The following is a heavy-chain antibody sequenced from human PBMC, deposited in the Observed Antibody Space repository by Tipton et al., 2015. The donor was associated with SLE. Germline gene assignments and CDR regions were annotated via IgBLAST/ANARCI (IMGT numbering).Heavy chain of an antibody. Sequence: TLSLTCTVSGGSISSSSYYWSWIRQPPGKGLEWIGEINHSGSTNYNPSLKSRVTISVDTSKNQFSLKLSSVTAADTAVYYCARVSRQQLVPKGYDAFDIWGQGTMVTVSS. V-gene: IGHV4-39*07. CDR2: INHSGST. D-gene: IGHD6-13*01. CDR1: GGSISSSSYY. CDR3: ARVSRQQLVPKGYDAFDI. J-gene: IGHJ3*02.